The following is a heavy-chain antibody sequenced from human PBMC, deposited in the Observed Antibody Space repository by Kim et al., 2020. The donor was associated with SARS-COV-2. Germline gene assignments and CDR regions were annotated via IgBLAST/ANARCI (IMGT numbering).Heavy chain of an antibody. CDR3: ARQDTAMVNFDY. D-gene: IGHD5-18*01. Sequence: ASVKVSCKASGYTFTSYAMHWVRQAPGQRLEWMGWINAGNGNTKYSQKFQGRVTITRDTSASTAYMELSSLRSEDTAVYYCARQDTAMVNFDYWGQGTLVTVSS. CDR2: INAGNGNT. J-gene: IGHJ4*02. CDR1: GYTFTSYA. V-gene: IGHV1-3*01.